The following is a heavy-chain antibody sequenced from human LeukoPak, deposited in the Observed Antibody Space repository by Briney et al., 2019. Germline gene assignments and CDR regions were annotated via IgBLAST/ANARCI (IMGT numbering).Heavy chain of an antibody. CDR2: IKANSGDT. CDR1: GYIFTAYY. CDR3: TRVGDDYPF. Sequence: ASVKVSCKASGYIFTAYYLHWARQAPGQKPEWMGCIKANSGDTNYAQKFQGRVTMTRDTSISTVYMELSGLTADDTAVYYCTRVGDDYPFWGQGTLVTVAS. D-gene: IGHD5-24*01. V-gene: IGHV1-2*02. J-gene: IGHJ4*02.